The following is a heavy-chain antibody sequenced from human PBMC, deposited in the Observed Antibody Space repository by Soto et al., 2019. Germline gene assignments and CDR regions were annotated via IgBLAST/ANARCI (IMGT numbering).Heavy chain of an antibody. Sequence: ESLRLSFAACGFGFSGSAMYWVRQASGKGPEWVGRIRSKGHNYATEYAASVKGRFTISRDDSKNTAYLQMNSLQTEDTAVYYCTRDLFSYDYSGILWFDPWGQGTLVTVSS. CDR2: IRSKGHNYAT. J-gene: IGHJ5*02. CDR3: TRDLFSYDYSGILWFDP. D-gene: IGHD3-16*01. CDR1: GFGFSGSA. V-gene: IGHV3-73*01.